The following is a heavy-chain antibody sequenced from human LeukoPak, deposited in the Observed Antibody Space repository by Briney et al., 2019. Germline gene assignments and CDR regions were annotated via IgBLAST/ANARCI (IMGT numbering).Heavy chain of an antibody. CDR3: ARGRSGSYSYYFDY. V-gene: IGHV4-30-2*01. CDR2: IYHSGST. CDR1: GGSISSGGYY. J-gene: IGHJ4*02. D-gene: IGHD1-26*01. Sequence: SETLSLTCTVSGGSISSGGYYWSCIRQPPGKGLECIGYIYHSGSTYYNPSLKSRVTISVDRSKNQFSLKLSSVTAADTAVYYCARGRSGSYSYYFDYWGQGTLVTVSS.